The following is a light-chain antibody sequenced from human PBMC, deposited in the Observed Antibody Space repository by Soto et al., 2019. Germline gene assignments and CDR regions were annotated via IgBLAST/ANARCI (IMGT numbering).Light chain of an antibody. CDR3: QQYNNWPPMYT. V-gene: IGKV3-15*01. Sequence: EIVMTQSPATLSVSPGERATLSCRASQSVSSNLAWYQQKAGQAPRLLINGASTRATVIPARFSGSGSGTEITLTISSLQSEDFAVFYCQQYNNWPPMYTFGQGTKLEIK. CDR1: QSVSSN. J-gene: IGKJ2*01. CDR2: GAS.